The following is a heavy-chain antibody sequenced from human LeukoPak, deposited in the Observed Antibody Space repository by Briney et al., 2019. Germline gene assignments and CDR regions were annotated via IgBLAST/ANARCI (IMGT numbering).Heavy chain of an antibody. V-gene: IGHV3-7*01. Sequence: GGSLRLSCAASGFTFSSYWMSWVRQAPGKGLEWVANIKQDGSEKYYVDSVKGRFTISRDNAKNSLYLQMNSLRAEDTAVYYCAGDVGWLQYQTTPAHSYFDYWGQGTLVTVSS. CDR1: GFTFSSYW. J-gene: IGHJ4*02. CDR3: AGDVGWLQYQTTPAHSYFDY. CDR2: IKQDGSEK. D-gene: IGHD5-24*01.